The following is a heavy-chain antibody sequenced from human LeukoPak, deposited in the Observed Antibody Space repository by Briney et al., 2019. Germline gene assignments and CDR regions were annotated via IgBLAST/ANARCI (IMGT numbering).Heavy chain of an antibody. D-gene: IGHD5-12*01. CDR1: GYTFTRYY. CDR3: ARDPSNSGYDYLYYFDY. V-gene: IGHV1-2*02. CDR2: INPDNGGT. Sequence: ASVTVSCKASGYTFTRYYMHWVRQAPGQGLEWMGWINPDNGGTNYAQEFQGRVTMTRDMSISTAYMELSRLRSDDAAVYYCARDPSNSGYDYLYYFDYWGQGTLVTVSS. J-gene: IGHJ4*02.